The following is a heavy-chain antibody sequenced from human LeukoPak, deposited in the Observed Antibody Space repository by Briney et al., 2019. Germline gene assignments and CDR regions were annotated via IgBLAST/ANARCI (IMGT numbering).Heavy chain of an antibody. J-gene: IGHJ4*02. Sequence: GGSLRLSCAASGFTFSSYWMSWVRQAPGKELEWVANIKQDGSEKYYVDSVKGRFTISRDNAKNSLYLQVNSLRAEDTAVYYCARSRGQYSSSWYHNYWGQGTLVTVSS. D-gene: IGHD6-13*01. V-gene: IGHV3-7*01. CDR1: GFTFSSYW. CDR3: ARSRGQYSSSWYHNY. CDR2: IKQDGSEK.